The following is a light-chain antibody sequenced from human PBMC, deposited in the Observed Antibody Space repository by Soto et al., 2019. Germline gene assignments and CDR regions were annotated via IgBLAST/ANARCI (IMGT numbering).Light chain of an antibody. Sequence: EIVMTQSPATLSVSPGERATLSCRASQTLYNNLAWYQQKLGQAPRLLIYGASARATDIPARFSGSGSGTEFTLTISGLQSEDFVIYYCLQYNDWPLTFGGGTKMEIK. CDR3: LQYNDWPLT. V-gene: IGKV3-15*01. CDR2: GAS. CDR1: QTLYNN. J-gene: IGKJ4*01.